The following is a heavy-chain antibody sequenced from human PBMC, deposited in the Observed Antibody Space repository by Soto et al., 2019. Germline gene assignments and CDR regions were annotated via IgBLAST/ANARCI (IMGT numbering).Heavy chain of an antibody. Sequence: PGGSLRLSCAASGLSFSAYYMNWIRQAPGKGLEWVSYISGSSSDTNYADFAKGRFTISRDNGRNSLYLQMNSLRDEDTAVYYCVKEAREAEVWGQGTTVTVSS. CDR3: VKEAREAEV. D-gene: IGHD3-10*01. CDR2: ISGSSSDT. V-gene: IGHV3-11*06. J-gene: IGHJ6*02. CDR1: GLSFSAYY.